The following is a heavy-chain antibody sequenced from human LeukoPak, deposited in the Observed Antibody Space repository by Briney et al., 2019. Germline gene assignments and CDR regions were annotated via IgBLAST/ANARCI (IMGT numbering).Heavy chain of an antibody. D-gene: IGHD3-10*01. CDR3: ARVLLWFGELLPKPKNWFDP. CDR1: GYTFTSYG. Sequence: APVKVSCKASGYTFTSYGISWVRQAPGQGLEWMGWISAYNGNTNYAQKLQGRVTMTTDTSTSTAYMELRSLRSDDTAVYYCARVLLWFGELLPKPKNWFDPWGQGTLVTVSS. V-gene: IGHV1-18*01. J-gene: IGHJ5*02. CDR2: ISAYNGNT.